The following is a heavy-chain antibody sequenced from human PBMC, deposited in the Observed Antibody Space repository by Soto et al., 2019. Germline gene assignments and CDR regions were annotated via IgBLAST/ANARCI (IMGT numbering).Heavy chain of an antibody. V-gene: IGHV1-69*01. CDR2: IIPIFGTA. J-gene: IGHJ4*02. CDR3: ARGSEKGFDYYDSSSYVSFGY. CDR1: GGTFSSYA. D-gene: IGHD3-22*01. Sequence: QVQLVQSGAEVKKPGSSVKVSCKASGGTFSSYAISWVRQAPGQGLEWMGGIIPIFGTANYAQKFQGRVTITADESTSTAYMELSSLRSEDTAVYYCARGSEKGFDYYDSSSYVSFGYWGQGTLVTVSS.